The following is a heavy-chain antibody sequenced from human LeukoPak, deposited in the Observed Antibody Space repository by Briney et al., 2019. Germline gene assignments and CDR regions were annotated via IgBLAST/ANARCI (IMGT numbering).Heavy chain of an antibody. D-gene: IGHD3-22*01. J-gene: IGHJ6*02. V-gene: IGHV4-34*01. CDR1: GGSFSGYY. CDR3: ARDLGRQTISHYYEDV. Sequence: SETLSLTCAVYGGSFSGYYWSWIRQPPGKGLEWIGEINHSGSTNYNPSLKSRVTISVDTSKNQFSLKLSSVTAADTAVYYCARDLGRQTISHYYEDVWGQGTTVTVSS. CDR2: INHSGST.